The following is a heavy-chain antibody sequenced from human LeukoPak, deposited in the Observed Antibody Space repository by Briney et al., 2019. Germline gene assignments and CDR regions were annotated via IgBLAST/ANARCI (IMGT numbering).Heavy chain of an antibody. D-gene: IGHD5/OR15-5a*01. Sequence: PSETLSLTCAVYGGSFSGYYWSWIRQPPGKGLEWIGEINHSGSTNYNPSLKSRVTISADTSNNQFSLKLKSVTAADTAVYYCARDLKLSTTGDYFDSWGQGTLVTVSS. V-gene: IGHV4-34*01. CDR2: INHSGST. J-gene: IGHJ4*02. CDR1: GGSFSGYY. CDR3: ARDLKLSTTGDYFDS.